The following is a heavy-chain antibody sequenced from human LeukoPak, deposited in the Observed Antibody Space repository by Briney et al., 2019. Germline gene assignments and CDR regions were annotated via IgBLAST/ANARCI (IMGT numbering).Heavy chain of an antibody. CDR3: ARVCSSTSCYLAFDI. D-gene: IGHD2-2*01. Sequence: ASVKVSCKASGYTSTGYYMHWVRQAPGQGLEWMGWINPNSGGTNYAQKFQGRVTMTRDTSISTAYMELSRLRSDDTAVYYCARVCSSTSCYLAFDIWGQGTMVTVSS. J-gene: IGHJ3*02. CDR1: GYTSTGYY. V-gene: IGHV1-2*02. CDR2: INPNSGGT.